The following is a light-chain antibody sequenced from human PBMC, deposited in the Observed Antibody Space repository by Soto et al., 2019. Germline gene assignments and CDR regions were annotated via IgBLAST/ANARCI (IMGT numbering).Light chain of an antibody. Sequence: QAVVTQPPSVSGAPGQRVTISCTGSSSNIGAGYDVHWYQQLPGTAPKLLIYGNNNRPSGVPDRFSGSKSGTSASLAITGLQAEDECDYFCQSYDSSLSGVLFGGGTKVTVL. V-gene: IGLV1-40*01. CDR2: GNN. CDR1: SSNIGAGYD. J-gene: IGLJ2*01. CDR3: QSYDSSLSGVL.